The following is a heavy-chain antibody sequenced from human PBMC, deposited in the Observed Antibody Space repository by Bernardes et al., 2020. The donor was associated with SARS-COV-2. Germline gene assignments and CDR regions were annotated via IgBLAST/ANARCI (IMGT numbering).Heavy chain of an antibody. V-gene: IGHV1-58*02. J-gene: IGHJ6*02. Sequence: SVKVSCKASGFTFTSSAMQWVRQARGQRLEWIGWIVVGSGNTNYAQKFQERVTITRDMSTSTAYMELSSLRSADTAVYYCAANRFTMVQGVPYYYYYYGMDVWGQGTTVTVSS. CDR3: AANRFTMVQGVPYYYYYYGMDV. CDR2: IVVGSGNT. CDR1: GFTFTSSA. D-gene: IGHD3-10*01.